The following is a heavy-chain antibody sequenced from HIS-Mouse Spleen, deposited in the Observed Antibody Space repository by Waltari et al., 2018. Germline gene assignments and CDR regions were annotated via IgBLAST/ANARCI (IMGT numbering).Heavy chain of an antibody. Sequence: QVQLVQSGAEVKKPGASVKASCKASGYTFTGYYMHWVRQAPGQGLGWMGWINPNSGGTNYAQKFQGRCTRTRDTSISTAYMELSRLRSDDTAVYYCARVYSSSWRGFDYWGQGTLVTVSS. V-gene: IGHV1-2*02. CDR1: GYTFTGYY. CDR2: INPNSGGT. D-gene: IGHD6-6*01. J-gene: IGHJ4*02. CDR3: ARVYSSSWRGFDY.